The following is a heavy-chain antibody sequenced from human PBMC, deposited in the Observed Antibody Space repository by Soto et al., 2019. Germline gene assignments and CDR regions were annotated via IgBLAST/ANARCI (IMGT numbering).Heavy chain of an antibody. CDR1: GGSISSYY. CDR3: ARGWFGELLYPTYYFDY. Sequence: QVQLQESGPGLVKPSETLSLTCTVFGGSISSYYWSWIRQPPGKGLEWIGYIYYSGSTNYNPSLKSRVTISVDTSKNQFSLKLSSVTAADTAVYYCARGWFGELLYPTYYFDYWGQGTLVTVSS. J-gene: IGHJ4*02. V-gene: IGHV4-59*01. CDR2: IYYSGST. D-gene: IGHD3-10*01.